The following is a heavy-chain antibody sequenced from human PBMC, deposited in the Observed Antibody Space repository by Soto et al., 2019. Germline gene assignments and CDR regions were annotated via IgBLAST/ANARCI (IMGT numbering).Heavy chain of an antibody. J-gene: IGHJ6*02. CDR3: ARVSSSADYYYYGMDV. CDR1: GGTFSSYA. D-gene: IGHD6-6*01. V-gene: IGHV1-69*13. CDR2: IIPIFGTA. Sequence: SVKGLCKASGGTFSSYAISWVRQAPGQGLEWMGGIIPIFGTANYAQKFQGRVTITADESTSTAYMELSSLRSEDTAVYYCARVSSSADYYYYGMDVWGQGTTVTVSS.